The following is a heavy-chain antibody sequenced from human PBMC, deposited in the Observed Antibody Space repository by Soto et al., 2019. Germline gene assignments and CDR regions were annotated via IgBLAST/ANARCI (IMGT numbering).Heavy chain of an antibody. V-gene: IGHV4-31*03. CDR3: AASCVGCGGFNYYGMDV. D-gene: IGHD2-21*01. J-gene: IGHJ6*02. CDR2: IYYSGST. Sequence: QVQLQESGPGLVKPSQTLSLTCTVSGGCISSGGYYWSWIRQHPGKGLEWIGYIYYSGSTYYNPSLKSRVTISVDTSKNQFSLKLSSVTAADTAVYYCAASCVGCGGFNYYGMDVWGQGTTVTVSS. CDR1: GGCISSGGYY.